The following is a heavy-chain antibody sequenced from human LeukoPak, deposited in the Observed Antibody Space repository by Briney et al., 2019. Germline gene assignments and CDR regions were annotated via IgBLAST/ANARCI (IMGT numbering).Heavy chain of an antibody. Sequence: SETLSLTCTVSGGSISSGSYYWSWIRQPAGKGLEWIGRIYTSGGTNYNPSLKSRVTISVDTSKNQFSLKLSSVTAADTAVYYCARLRFLEWFHFDYWGQGTLVTVSS. CDR2: IYTSGGT. D-gene: IGHD3-3*01. CDR3: ARLRFLEWFHFDY. J-gene: IGHJ4*02. CDR1: GGSISSGSYY. V-gene: IGHV4-61*02.